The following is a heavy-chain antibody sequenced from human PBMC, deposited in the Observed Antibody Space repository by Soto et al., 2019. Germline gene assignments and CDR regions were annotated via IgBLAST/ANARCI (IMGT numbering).Heavy chain of an antibody. Sequence: EVQLLESGGGLVQPGGSLRLSCAASGFTFSSHVMNWVRQAPGKGLEWVAAISGGGGTTFYGDSVEGRFTSSRDNSKKTLFLQMNSLRAEDTAVYYCARGPRAPPPHDYGMDVWGQGTTVTVSS. CDR1: GFTFSSHV. J-gene: IGHJ6*02. CDR3: ARGPRAPPPHDYGMDV. V-gene: IGHV3-23*01. CDR2: ISGGGGTT.